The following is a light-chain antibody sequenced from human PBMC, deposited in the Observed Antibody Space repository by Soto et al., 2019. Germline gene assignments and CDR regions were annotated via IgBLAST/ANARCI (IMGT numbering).Light chain of an antibody. CDR3: AAWDDSLNGRV. Sequence: LLAQPPSASGTPGQRVTISCSGSSSNIGSSPVNWYQQLPGTAPKLLIYINSQRPSGVPDRFSASKSGTSASLAISGLQSEDEADYYCAAWDDSLNGRVFGGGTKVTVL. CDR2: INS. CDR1: SSNIGSSP. J-gene: IGLJ3*02. V-gene: IGLV1-44*01.